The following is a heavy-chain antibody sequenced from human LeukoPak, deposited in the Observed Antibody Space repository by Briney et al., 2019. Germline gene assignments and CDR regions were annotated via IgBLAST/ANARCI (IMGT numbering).Heavy chain of an antibody. CDR1: GGSISSYY. D-gene: IGHD2-15*01. V-gene: IGHV4-59*08. CDR2: IYYSGST. Sequence: SETLSLTCTVSGGSISSYYWSWIRQPPGKGLEWIGYIYYSGSTNYNPSLKSRVTISVDTSKNQFSLKLSSVTAADTAVYYCARHCSGGSCPTRWYYYMDVWGKGTTVTVSS. J-gene: IGHJ6*03. CDR3: ARHCSGGSCPTRWYYYMDV.